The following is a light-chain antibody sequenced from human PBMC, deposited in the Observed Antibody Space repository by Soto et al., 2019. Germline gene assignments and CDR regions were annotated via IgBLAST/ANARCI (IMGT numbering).Light chain of an antibody. Sequence: EIVMTQSPATLSVSPGERGTLSCRASQSVSSNLAWYQQKAGQAPRLLIYGASTRATSIPARFSGSGSGTEFTLTISSLQSEDFAVYYCQQYNNWPYTVGQGTKLEIK. CDR1: QSVSSN. CDR2: GAS. CDR3: QQYNNWPYT. V-gene: IGKV3-15*01. J-gene: IGKJ2*01.